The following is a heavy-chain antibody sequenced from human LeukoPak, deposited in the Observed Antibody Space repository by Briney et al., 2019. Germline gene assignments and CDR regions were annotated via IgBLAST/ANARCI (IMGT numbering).Heavy chain of an antibody. J-gene: IGHJ4*02. D-gene: IGHD1-1*01. CDR1: GFTFSSYA. CDR3: ARATGGHYDY. V-gene: IGHV3-64*01. Sequence: GGSLRLSCAASGFTFSSYAMHWVRQAPGKGLEYVPAISSNGGSTYYANSVKGRFTISRDNSKNTLYLQMGSLRAEDMAVYYCARATGGHYDYWGQGTLVTVSS. CDR2: ISSNGGST.